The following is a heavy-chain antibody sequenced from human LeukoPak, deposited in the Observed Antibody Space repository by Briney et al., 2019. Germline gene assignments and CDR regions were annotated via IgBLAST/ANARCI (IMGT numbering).Heavy chain of an antibody. J-gene: IGHJ6*03. D-gene: IGHD3-9*01. Sequence: ASVKVSCKASGYTFTGYYMHWVRQAPGQGLEWMGWVNPNSGGTNYAQKFQGRVTMTRDTSISTAYMELSRLRSDDTAVYYCARSSWDDDILTGYYIDYYHYYMDVWGKGTTVTISS. CDR1: GYTFTGYY. CDR3: ARSSWDDDILTGYYIDYYHYYMDV. CDR2: VNPNSGGT. V-gene: IGHV1-2*02.